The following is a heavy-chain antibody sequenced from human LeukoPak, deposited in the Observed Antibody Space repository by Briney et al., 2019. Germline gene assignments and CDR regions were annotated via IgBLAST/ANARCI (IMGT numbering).Heavy chain of an antibody. D-gene: IGHD6-19*01. Sequence: SETLSLTCTVSGGSIISSSYYWGWIRQPPWKGLEAFGSIYYSGSTYYNPSLKSRVTISVDTSKNQFSLKLSSVTAADTAVYYCARHEFSSGWYRPSDYWGQGTLVTVSS. CDR1: GGSIISSSYY. V-gene: IGHV4-39*01. J-gene: IGHJ4*02. CDR3: ARHEFSSGWYRPSDY. CDR2: IYYSGST.